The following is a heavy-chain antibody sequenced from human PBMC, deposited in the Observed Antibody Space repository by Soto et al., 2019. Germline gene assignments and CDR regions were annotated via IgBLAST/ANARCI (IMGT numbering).Heavy chain of an antibody. CDR1: VFTFSSLA. D-gene: IGHD6-19*01. CDR3: AKDASRTSGWYYFDY. Sequence: SGGSLRLSCAASVFTFSSLAMWWVRQAPGKGLEWVSVIDYTGGTTYYTDSVKGRFIISRDNSKKMLYLQMNSLRAEDTAVYYCAKDASRTSGWYYFDYWGQGAMVTVSS. V-gene: IGHV3-23*01. J-gene: IGHJ4*02. CDR2: IDYTGGTT.